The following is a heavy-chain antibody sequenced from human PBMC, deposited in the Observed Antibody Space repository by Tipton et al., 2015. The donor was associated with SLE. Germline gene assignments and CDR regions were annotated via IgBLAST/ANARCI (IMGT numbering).Heavy chain of an antibody. CDR3: ARGGLGMAFDY. V-gene: IGHV4-31*03. CDR1: GGSISSGGYY. CDR2: ISYSGST. J-gene: IGHJ4*02. Sequence: TLSLTCTVSGGSISSGGYYWSWIRQSPGKGLEWIGYISYSGSTNYNSSLKSRLTISVDTSKNQFSLKLSSVTAADTAVYYCARGGLGMAFDYWGQGTLVTVSS. D-gene: IGHD3/OR15-3a*01.